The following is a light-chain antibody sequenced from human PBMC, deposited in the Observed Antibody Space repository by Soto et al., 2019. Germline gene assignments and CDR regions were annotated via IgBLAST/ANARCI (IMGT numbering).Light chain of an antibody. CDR1: QSVSSSY. CDR3: LCYITYPWT. J-gene: IGKJ1*01. V-gene: IGKV3-20*01. Sequence: EIVLTQTPGTLSLSSGATATLSCRASQSVSSSYLAWYQQKPGQAPRLLIYESSNRATGIAARFSGSGSGTEFTLTISSLQPEDFATYYCLCYITYPWTFAQGTKVDI. CDR2: ESS.